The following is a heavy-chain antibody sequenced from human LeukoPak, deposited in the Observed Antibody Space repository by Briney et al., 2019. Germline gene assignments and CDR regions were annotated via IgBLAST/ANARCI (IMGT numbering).Heavy chain of an antibody. V-gene: IGHV4-4*02. CDR1: GGSISSSNW. D-gene: IGHD4-11*01. Sequence: KSSETLSLTCTVSGGSISSSNWWSWVRQPPGKGLEWIGEIYHSGSTNYNPSLKSRVTISVDKSKNQFSLKLSSVTAADTAVYYCARVEGNYVSIDSWGQGTLVTVSS. J-gene: IGHJ4*02. CDR3: ARVEGNYVSIDS. CDR2: IYHSGST.